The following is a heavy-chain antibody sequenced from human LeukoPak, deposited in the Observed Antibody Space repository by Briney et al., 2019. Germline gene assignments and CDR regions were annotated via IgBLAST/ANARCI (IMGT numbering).Heavy chain of an antibody. J-gene: IGHJ6*02. CDR1: GFTFSSYA. D-gene: IGHD3-3*01. Sequence: GGSLRLSCAASGFTFSSYAMSWVRQAPGKGLEWVSAISGSGGSTYYADSVKGRFTISRDNSKNTLYLQMNSLRAEDTAVYYCANSLEWLLYTYYYYGMDVWGQGTTVTVSS. V-gene: IGHV3-23*01. CDR2: ISGSGGST. CDR3: ANSLEWLLYTYYYYGMDV.